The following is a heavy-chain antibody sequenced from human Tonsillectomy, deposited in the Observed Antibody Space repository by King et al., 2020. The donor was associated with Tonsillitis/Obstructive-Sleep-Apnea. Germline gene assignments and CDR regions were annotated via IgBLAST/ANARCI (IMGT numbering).Heavy chain of an antibody. CDR2: INSDGSST. D-gene: IGHD3-22*01. V-gene: IGHV3-74*01. Sequence: VQLVESGGGLVQPGGSLRLSCAASGFTFSSYWMHWVRQAPGKGLLWVSRINSDGSSTSYADSVKGRFTISRDNAKNTLYLQMNSLRAEDTAVYYCASFSYYYDSSGSGIWGQGTMVTVSS. J-gene: IGHJ3*02. CDR3: ASFSYYYDSSGSGI. CDR1: GFTFSSYW.